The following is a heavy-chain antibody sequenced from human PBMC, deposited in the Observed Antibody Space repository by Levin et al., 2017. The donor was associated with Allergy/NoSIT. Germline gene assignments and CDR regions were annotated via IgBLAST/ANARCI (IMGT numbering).Heavy chain of an antibody. J-gene: IGHJ4*02. CDR3: AKRGFGDYSPDF. CDR1: GYTFTSNF. V-gene: IGHV1-2*02. CDR2: INANRGAT. Sequence: GESLKISCKASGYTFTSNFIHWVRQAPGQGLEWMGWINANRGATIYAQKFQGRVTLTRDTSLNTAYMELNSLTFDDTAVYYCAKRGFGDYSPDFWGQGTLVTVSS. D-gene: IGHD3-10*01.